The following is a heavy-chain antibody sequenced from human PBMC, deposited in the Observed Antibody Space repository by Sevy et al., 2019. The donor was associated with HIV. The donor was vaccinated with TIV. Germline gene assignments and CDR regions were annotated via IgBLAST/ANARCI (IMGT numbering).Heavy chain of an antibody. CDR2: LSSDNAGST. V-gene: IGHV3-64D*06. Sequence: GGSLRLSCSASGFTFSNYAMHWVRQAPGKGLEYVSGLSSDNAGSTYYADSVNGRFTIFRDNSKNTRYLQMSSLRTEDTAVYYCVKDRIETILWSKGDWFDPWGQGTLVTVSS. CDR1: GFTFSNYA. J-gene: IGHJ5*02. D-gene: IGHD3-9*01. CDR3: VKDRIETILWSKGDWFDP.